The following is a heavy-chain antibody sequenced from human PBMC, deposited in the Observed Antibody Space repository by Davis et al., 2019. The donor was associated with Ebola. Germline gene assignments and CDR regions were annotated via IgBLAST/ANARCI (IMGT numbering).Heavy chain of an antibody. CDR1: GFTFSSYW. CDR2: ISSSGSTI. D-gene: IGHD1-1*01. V-gene: IGHV3-48*04. J-gene: IGHJ4*02. CDR3: ARASQNGYYFDY. Sequence: GESLKISCAASGFTFSSYWMHWVRQAPGKGLEWVSYISSSGSTIYYADSVKGRFTISRDNAKNSLYLQMNSLRAEDTAVYYCARASQNGYYFDYWGQGTLVTVSS.